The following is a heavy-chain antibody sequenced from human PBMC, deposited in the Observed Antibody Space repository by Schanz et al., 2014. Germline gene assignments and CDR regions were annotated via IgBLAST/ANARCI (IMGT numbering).Heavy chain of an antibody. V-gene: IGHV1-2*02. CDR3: ERGGSIKIWLGDCDY. CDR2: INPNSGGT. D-gene: IGHD5-18*01. CDR1: GYTFTGYY. Sequence: QVQLVQSGAEVKKPGASVKVSCKASGYTFTGYYIHWVRLAPGQGLEWMGWINPNSGGTNYAQKVQARDTMSRDTSISTAYMELSRLRSDDGEVYFCERGGSIKIWLGDCDYWGQGTVVTVSS. J-gene: IGHJ4*02.